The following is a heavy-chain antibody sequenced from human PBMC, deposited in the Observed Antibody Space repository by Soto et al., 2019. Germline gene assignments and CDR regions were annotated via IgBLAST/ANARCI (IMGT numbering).Heavy chain of an antibody. V-gene: IGHV3-23*01. CDR3: AKVDHRSPYYYGMDV. Sequence: GGSLRLSCAASGFTFSSYAMTWVRQAPGRGLEGVSAVSGSGDSTYYADSVKGRFTISRDNSKNTIYLQMNSLRAEDTALYYCAKVDHRSPYYYGMDVWGQGTTVTVSS. J-gene: IGHJ6*02. CDR1: GFTFSSYA. D-gene: IGHD6-13*01. CDR2: VSGSGDST.